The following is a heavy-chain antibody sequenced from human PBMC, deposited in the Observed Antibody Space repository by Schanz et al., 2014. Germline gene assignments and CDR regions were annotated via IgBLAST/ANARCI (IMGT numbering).Heavy chain of an antibody. J-gene: IGHJ4*02. V-gene: IGHV3-11*05. CDR1: GFTFSDYY. D-gene: IGHD3-9*01. Sequence: QVQLVESGGGLVKPGGSLRLSCAASGFTFSDYYMSWIRQAPGKGLEWVSYISSSGSYTNYADSVKGRFTTSRDNGKKSMYLQMNSLRVDDTAVYYCAKHVRSLTGNDYWGQGTLVTVSS. CDR2: ISSSGSYT. CDR3: AKHVRSLTGNDY.